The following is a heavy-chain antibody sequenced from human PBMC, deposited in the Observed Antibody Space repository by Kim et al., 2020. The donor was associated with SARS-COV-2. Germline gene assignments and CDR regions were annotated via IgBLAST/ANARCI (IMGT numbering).Heavy chain of an antibody. CDR1: GFKFSDYT. D-gene: IGHD1-26*01. CDR2: ISSTSSHI. V-gene: IGHV3-21*01. CDR3: ATSIAGAQ. Sequence: GGSLRLSCAASGFKFSDYTMIWVRQAPGKGLEWVSSISSTSSHIHYADSVKGRFTISKDNAKNSVYLQMNSLRAEDTAVYYCATSIAGAQWGQGTPVTV. J-gene: IGHJ1*01.